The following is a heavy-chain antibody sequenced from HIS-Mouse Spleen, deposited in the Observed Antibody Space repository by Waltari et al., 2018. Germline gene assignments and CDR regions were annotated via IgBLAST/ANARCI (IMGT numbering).Heavy chain of an antibody. J-gene: IGHJ4*02. Sequence: QVQLQESGPGLVKPSETLSLTCTVSGGSISSYYWSWIRQPPGKGLEWSGYIYYSGSTNDNPSPNSRVTISVDTSKNQFSLKLSSVTAADPAVYYCARGYCSSTSCSFDYWGQGTLVTVSS. V-gene: IGHV4-59*08. CDR2: IYYSGST. CDR3: ARGYCSSTSCSFDY. CDR1: GGSISSYY. D-gene: IGHD2-2*01.